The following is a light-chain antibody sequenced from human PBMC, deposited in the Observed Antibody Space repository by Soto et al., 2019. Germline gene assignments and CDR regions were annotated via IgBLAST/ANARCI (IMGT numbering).Light chain of an antibody. CDR2: VNS. V-gene: IGLV1-40*01. CDR1: SSNIGAGYD. CDR3: QSYDNSLSGYV. J-gene: IGLJ1*01. Sequence: QSVLTHPPSVSGAPGQRVTISCTGSSSNIGAGYDVHWYQQLPGTAPKLLIYVNSNRPSGVPDRFSGSKSGTSASLAITGFQAEDEADYYCQSYDNSLSGYVFGTGTKLTVL.